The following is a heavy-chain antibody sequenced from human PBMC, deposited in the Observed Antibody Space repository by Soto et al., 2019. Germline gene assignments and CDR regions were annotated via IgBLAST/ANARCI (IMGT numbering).Heavy chain of an antibody. CDR1: GYTFTSYG. CDR2: ISAYNGNT. V-gene: IGHV1-18*01. J-gene: IGHJ5*02. Sequence: ASVKVSCKASGYTFTSYGISWVRQAPGQGLEWMGWISAYNGNTNYAQKLQGRVTMTTDTSTSTAYMELRSLRSDDTAVYYCARGSEWDDYEENLNWFEPWGQGTLVSVSS. CDR3: ARGSEWDDYEENLNWFEP. D-gene: IGHD4-17*01.